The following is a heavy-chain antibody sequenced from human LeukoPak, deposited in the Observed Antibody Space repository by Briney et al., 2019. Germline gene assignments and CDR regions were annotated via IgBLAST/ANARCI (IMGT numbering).Heavy chain of an antibody. D-gene: IGHD3-10*01. CDR2: IYPADSDT. J-gene: IGHJ3*02. CDR3: ARLHYYGSGSYYSGFDI. Sequence: GESLKISCQGSGYSFTSYWIAWFRQMPGKGLEWMGIIYPADSDTRYSPFFQGQVSISADKSMSIAYLQWRSLEASDTAMYYCARLHYYGSGSYYSGFDIWGQGTMVTVSS. V-gene: IGHV5-51*01. CDR1: GYSFTSYW.